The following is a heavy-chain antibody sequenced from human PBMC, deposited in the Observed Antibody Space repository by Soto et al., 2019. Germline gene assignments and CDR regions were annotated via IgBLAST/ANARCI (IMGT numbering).Heavy chain of an antibody. CDR3: SRRAPEGFDP. J-gene: IGHJ5*02. CDR1: GGAIGTSAYY. V-gene: IGHV4-39*01. CDR2: INHSGNT. Sequence: SETLSLTCAVSGGAIGTSAYYWCWIRQAPGKGLEWIGSINHSGNTYLSPSLKDRVTMSVDTSKNSFSLKLRSATAADTGLYYCSRRAPEGFDPWGQGTLVTVSS.